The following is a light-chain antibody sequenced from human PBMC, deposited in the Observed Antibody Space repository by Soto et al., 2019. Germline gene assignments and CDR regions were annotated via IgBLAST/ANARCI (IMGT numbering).Light chain of an antibody. CDR1: NSDVGSYNL. Sequence: QSVLTQPASVSGSPGQSITISCTGTNSDVGSYNLVSWYQQHPGEAPKLMIYEVTKRPSGVSNRFSGSKSGNTASLTIFGLQAEDEADYYCCSYAGSNTLLFGGGTKLTVL. CDR3: CSYAGSNTLL. V-gene: IGLV2-23*02. CDR2: EVT. J-gene: IGLJ2*01.